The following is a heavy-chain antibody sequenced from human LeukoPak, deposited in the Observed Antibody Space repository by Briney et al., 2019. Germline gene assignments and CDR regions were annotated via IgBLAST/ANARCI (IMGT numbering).Heavy chain of an antibody. CDR2: ISSSGSTI. D-gene: IGHD5-12*01. CDR3: ATVASPNNWFDP. CDR1: GFTFSDYY. J-gene: IGHJ5*02. V-gene: IGHV3-11*01. Sequence: PGGSLRLSCAASGFTFSDYYMSWTRQAPGKGLEWVSYISSSGSTIYYADSVKGRFTISRDNAKNSLYLQMNSLRAEDTAVYYCATVASPNNWFDPWGQGTLVTVSS.